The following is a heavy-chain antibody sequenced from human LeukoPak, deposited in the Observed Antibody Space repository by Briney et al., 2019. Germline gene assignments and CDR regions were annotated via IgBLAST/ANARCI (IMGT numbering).Heavy chain of an antibody. D-gene: IGHD6-13*01. Sequence: AGGSLRLSCAASGFTFNNYGMHYVRQAPGKGLEWVAVISDDGRNKNYADSVKGRFTISRDSSNNTLYLQMNSLRAEDTSVYLCAKDRETTASGTFDFRGQGTLVTVSS. CDR3: AKDRETTASGTFDF. CDR1: GFTFNNYG. V-gene: IGHV3-30*18. J-gene: IGHJ4*02. CDR2: ISDDGRNK.